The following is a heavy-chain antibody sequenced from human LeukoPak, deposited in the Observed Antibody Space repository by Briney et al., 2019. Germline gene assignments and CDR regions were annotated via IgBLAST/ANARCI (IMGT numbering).Heavy chain of an antibody. Sequence: GGSLRLSCAASGFTFDDYARHWVRQAPGKGLEWVSLINGDGGSTYYADSVKRRFTISRANSTNSLYLQMNSLRTEDTALYYCAKDQYYYDSSGYLDYWGQGTLVTVSS. CDR3: AKDQYYYDSSGYLDY. V-gene: IGHV3-43*02. CDR1: GFTFDDYA. D-gene: IGHD3-22*01. CDR2: INGDGGST. J-gene: IGHJ4*02.